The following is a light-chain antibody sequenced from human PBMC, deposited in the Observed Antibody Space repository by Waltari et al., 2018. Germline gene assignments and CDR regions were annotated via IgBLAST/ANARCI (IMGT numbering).Light chain of an antibody. Sequence: QLVLTQSPSASASLGASVKLTCTLSSGHSSNLIAWHQQRPEKGPRYLMKVNSDGSHSKGDEIPDRFSGSSSGAERYLTISSVQSEDEADYYCQTGGHGTWVFGGGTKLTVL. CDR3: QTGGHGTWV. CDR1: SGHSSNL. CDR2: VNSDGSH. V-gene: IGLV4-69*01. J-gene: IGLJ3*02.